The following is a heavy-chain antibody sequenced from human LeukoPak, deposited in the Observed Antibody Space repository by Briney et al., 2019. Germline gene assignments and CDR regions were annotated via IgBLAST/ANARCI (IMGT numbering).Heavy chain of an antibody. CDR3: ARVQYSAYEDAFDI. CDR1: GFTFSSYE. CDR2: ISSSGSTI. V-gene: IGHV3-48*03. J-gene: IGHJ3*02. D-gene: IGHD5-12*01. Sequence: EGSLRLSCAASGFTFSSYEMNWVRQAPGKGLEWVSYISSSGSTIYYADSVEGRFTISRDNAKNSLYLQMNSLRAEDTAVYYCARVQYSAYEDAFDIWGQGTMVTVSS.